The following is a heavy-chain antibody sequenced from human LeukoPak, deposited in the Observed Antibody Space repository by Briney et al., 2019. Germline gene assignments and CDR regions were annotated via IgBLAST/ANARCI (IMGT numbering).Heavy chain of an antibody. V-gene: IGHV3-7*01. D-gene: IGHD1-26*01. CDR1: GFTFRNTW. J-gene: IGHJ4*02. CDR2: INQDGSTK. CDR3: ARDQAGSLDY. Sequence: GGSLRLSCAVSGFTFRNTWMAWVRQTPGKGLEWVANINQDGSTKHYVDSVKGRFTISRDNAKNSLYLQMNSLRAEDTAIYYCARDQAGSLDYWGQGTLVTVSS.